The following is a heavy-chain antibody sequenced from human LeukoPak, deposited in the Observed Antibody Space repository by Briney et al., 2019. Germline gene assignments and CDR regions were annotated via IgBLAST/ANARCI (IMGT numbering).Heavy chain of an antibody. CDR2: ISAYNGYT. D-gene: IGHD1-26*01. V-gene: IGHV1-18*01. Sequence: ASVKVSCKASGYTFTNFPIGWVRQAPGQGVEWMGWISAYNGYTKYAPSLQGRVTMTTDTSTSTAYMQLRSVRSDDTAMYYCARVGGNYEGLIDYWGQGTLVTVSS. J-gene: IGHJ4*02. CDR1: GYTFTNFP. CDR3: ARVGGNYEGLIDY.